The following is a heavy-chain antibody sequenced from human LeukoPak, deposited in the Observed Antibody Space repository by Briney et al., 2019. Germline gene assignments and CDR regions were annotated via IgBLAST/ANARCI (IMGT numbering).Heavy chain of an antibody. CDR3: ASSGSDYYGSGMGYFDY. CDR1: GGSFSGYY. V-gene: IGHV4-34*01. D-gene: IGHD3-10*01. J-gene: IGHJ4*02. CDR2: INHSGST. Sequence: PSETLSLTCAVYGGSFSGYYWSWIRQPPGKGLEWIGEINHSGSTNYNPPLKSRVTISVDTSKNQFSLKLSSVTAADTAVYYCASSGSDYYGSGMGYFDYWGQGTLVTVSS.